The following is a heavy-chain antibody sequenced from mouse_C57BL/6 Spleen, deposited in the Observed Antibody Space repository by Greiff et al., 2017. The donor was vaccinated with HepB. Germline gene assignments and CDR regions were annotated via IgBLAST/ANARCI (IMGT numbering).Heavy chain of an antibody. CDR1: GFTFTDYY. CDR3: ARSLITTVVEDAMDY. CDR2: IRNKANGYTT. J-gene: IGHJ4*01. V-gene: IGHV7-3*01. Sequence: EVKLVESGGGLVQPGGSLSLSCAASGFTFTDYYMSWVRQPPGKALEWLGFIRNKANGYTTEYSASVKGRFTISRDNSQSILYLQMNALRAEDSATYYCARSLITTVVEDAMDYWGQGTSVTVSS. D-gene: IGHD1-1*01.